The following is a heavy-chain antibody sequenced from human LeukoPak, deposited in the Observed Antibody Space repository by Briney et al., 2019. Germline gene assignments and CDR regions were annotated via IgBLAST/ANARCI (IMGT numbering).Heavy chain of an antibody. V-gene: IGHV4-34*01. Sequence: IPSETLSLTCAVYGGSFSGYYWSWIRQPPGKGLEWIGEINHSGSTNYNPSIKSRVTISVDTSKNQFSLKLSSVTAADTAVYYCASFSYGSGSYYYMDVWGKGTTVTISS. CDR2: INHSGST. CDR3: ASFSYGSGSYYYMDV. J-gene: IGHJ6*03. CDR1: GGSFSGYY. D-gene: IGHD3-10*01.